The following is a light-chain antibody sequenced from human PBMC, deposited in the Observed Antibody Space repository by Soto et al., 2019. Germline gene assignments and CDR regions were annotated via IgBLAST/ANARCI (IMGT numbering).Light chain of an antibody. V-gene: IGLV2-11*01. CDR1: SSDVGGYNY. CDR2: DVS. J-gene: IGLJ2*01. Sequence: QSALTQPRSVSGSPGQSVSISRTGTSSDVGGYNYVSWYQQHPGKAPKLLICDVSRRPSGVPDRFSGSRSDNTASLTISGLQAEDEADYYCCSYAGSYTLVFGGGTKLTVL. CDR3: CSYAGSYTLV.